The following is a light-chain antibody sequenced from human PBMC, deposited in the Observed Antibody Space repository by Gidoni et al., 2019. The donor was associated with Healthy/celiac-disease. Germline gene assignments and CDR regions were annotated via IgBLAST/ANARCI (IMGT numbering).Light chain of an antibody. Sequence: IQTTQSPSTLSASVGDRVTITCRASQSISSWLAWYQQKPGKAPKLLIYDASSLESGVPSRFSGSGSGTEFTLTISSLQPDDFATYYCQQYNSYSPYTFGQGTKLEIK. CDR3: QQYNSYSPYT. CDR2: DAS. J-gene: IGKJ2*01. CDR1: QSISSW. V-gene: IGKV1-5*01.